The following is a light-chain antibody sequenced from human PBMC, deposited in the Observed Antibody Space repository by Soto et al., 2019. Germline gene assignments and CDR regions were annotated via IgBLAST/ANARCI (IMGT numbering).Light chain of an antibody. J-gene: IGKJ5*01. CDR2: GAS. CDR1: QSVSGN. V-gene: IGKV3-15*01. CDR3: QQYNYRPPA. Sequence: EIVMTQSPATLSVSPGERAALSCRASQSVSGNLAWYPQTPGQAPRLLIYGASTRATGIPARFSGSGFGREFTLTISSLKSEDFAVYYCQQYNYRPPAFGQGTRLEIK.